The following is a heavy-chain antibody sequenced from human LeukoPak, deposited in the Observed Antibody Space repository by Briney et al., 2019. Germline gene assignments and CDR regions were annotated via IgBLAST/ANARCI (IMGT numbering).Heavy chain of an antibody. Sequence: SETLSLTCTVSGGAISSSSYYWGWIRQPPGKGLEWIGSIYYSGSTYYNPSLKSRVTISVDTSKNQFSLKLSSVTAADTAAYYCARSTAGYDDYWGQGTLVTVSS. CDR2: IYYSGST. CDR3: ARSTAGYDDY. D-gene: IGHD2-2*01. J-gene: IGHJ4*02. CDR1: GGAISSSSYY. V-gene: IGHV4-39*07.